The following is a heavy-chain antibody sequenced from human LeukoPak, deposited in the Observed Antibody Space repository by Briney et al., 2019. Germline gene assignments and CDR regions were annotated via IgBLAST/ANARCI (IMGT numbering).Heavy chain of an antibody. D-gene: IGHD6-19*01. Sequence: PSETLSLTCTVSGGSISSGSYYWSWIRQPAGKGLEWIGRIYTSGSTNYNPSLKSRVTISVDTSKNQFSLKLSSVTAADTAVYYCARDRREVAVAGMGDAFDIWGQGTMVTVSS. CDR2: IYTSGST. CDR3: ARDRREVAVAGMGDAFDI. CDR1: GGSISSGSYY. V-gene: IGHV4-61*02. J-gene: IGHJ3*02.